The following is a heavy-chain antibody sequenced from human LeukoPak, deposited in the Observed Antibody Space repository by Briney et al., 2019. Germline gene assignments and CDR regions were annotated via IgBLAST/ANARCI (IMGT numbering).Heavy chain of an antibody. J-gene: IGHJ6*02. Sequence: ASVKVSCKASGYTLTSYAINWVRQAPGQGLEWMGWINTNTGNVAYAQGLTGRSVFSLDTSVSTAYLEISSLKAEDTAVYYCARPMGRYYYYGMDVWGQGTTVTVS. D-gene: IGHD3-16*01. CDR3: ARPMGRYYYYGMDV. CDR2: INTNTGNV. V-gene: IGHV7-4-1*02. CDR1: GYTLTSYA.